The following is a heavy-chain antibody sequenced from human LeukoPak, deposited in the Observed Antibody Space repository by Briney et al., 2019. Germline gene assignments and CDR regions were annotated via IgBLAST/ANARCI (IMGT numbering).Heavy chain of an antibody. J-gene: IGHJ6*03. Sequence: PRASVKVSCKASGYMFTIYGISWVRQAPGQGVEWMGWISVHNGNTKYAQKLQGRVTMTTDTSTSTAYMELRSLRSDDTAVYYCARARNPLDYYYYMDVWGKGTTVTVSS. CDR3: ARARNPLDYYYYMDV. CDR2: ISVHNGNT. CDR1: GYMFTIYG. V-gene: IGHV1-18*01.